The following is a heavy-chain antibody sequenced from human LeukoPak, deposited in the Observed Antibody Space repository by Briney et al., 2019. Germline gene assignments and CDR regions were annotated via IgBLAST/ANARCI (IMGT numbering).Heavy chain of an antibody. J-gene: IGHJ4*02. CDR3: ARGSGRLIADY. CDR2: VFYNGAT. V-gene: IGHV4-39*07. Sequence: SETLSLTCIVSGGSISSSIYYWAWVRQPPGKGLEWIGTVFYNGATQYSPSLRSRVTISIDTSTNQFSLKLTSVTAGDTALYYCARGSGRLIADYWGQGTLVTVSS. CDR1: GGSISSSIYY. D-gene: IGHD1-14*01.